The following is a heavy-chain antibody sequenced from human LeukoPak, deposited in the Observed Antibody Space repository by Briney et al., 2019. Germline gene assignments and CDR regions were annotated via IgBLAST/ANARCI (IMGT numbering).Heavy chain of an antibody. CDR2: IIPIFGTA. Sequence: SVKVSCKASGGTFTSYAISWVRQAPGQGLEWMGGIIPIFGTANYAQKFQGRVTITTDESTSTAYMELSSLRSEDTAVYYCARFRGGYSYGDDAVWGQGTLVTVSS. CDR1: GGTFTSYA. J-gene: IGHJ4*02. CDR3: ARFRGGYSYGDDAV. V-gene: IGHV1-69*05. D-gene: IGHD5-18*01.